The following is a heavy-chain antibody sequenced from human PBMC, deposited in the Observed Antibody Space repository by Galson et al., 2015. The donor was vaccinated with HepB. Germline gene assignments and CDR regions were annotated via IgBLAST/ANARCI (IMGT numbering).Heavy chain of an antibody. CDR3: AKDRIAVAD. CDR2: ISESGYNT. D-gene: IGHD6-19*01. J-gene: IGHJ4*02. CDR1: GFTFSSFG. Sequence: SLRLSCAASGFTFSSFGMTWVRQAPGKGLVWVAAISESGYNTYHADSVKGRFTVSRDNSKNTLYLQMHSLRVEDTAVYYCAKDRIAVADWGQGTLVTVSS. V-gene: IGHV3-23*01.